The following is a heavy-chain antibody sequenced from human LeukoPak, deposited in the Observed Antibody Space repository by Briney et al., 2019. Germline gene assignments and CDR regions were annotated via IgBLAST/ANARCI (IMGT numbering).Heavy chain of an antibody. CDR2: IYHSGST. CDR1: GYSISSGYY. D-gene: IGHD6-13*01. V-gene: IGHV4-38-2*02. CDR3: ARDGRGGYSSRVAWFDP. Sequence: PPETLSLTCTVSGYSISSGYYWGWIRQPPGKGLEWIGSIYHSGSTYYNPSLKSRVTISVDTSKNQFSLKLSSVTAADTAVYYCARDGRGGYSSRVAWFDPWGQGTLVTVSS. J-gene: IGHJ5*02.